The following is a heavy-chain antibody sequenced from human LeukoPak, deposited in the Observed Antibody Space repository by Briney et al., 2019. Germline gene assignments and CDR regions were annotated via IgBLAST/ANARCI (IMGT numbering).Heavy chain of an antibody. CDR2: MNPNSGNT. V-gene: IGHV1-8*01. Sequence: ASVKVSCKASGYTFTSYDINWVRKATGQGLEWMGWMNPNSGNTGYAQKFQGRVTMTRNTSISTAYMELSSLRSEDTAVYYCARAPSLGYYDSSGYVDYWGQGTLVTVSS. D-gene: IGHD3-22*01. J-gene: IGHJ4*02. CDR1: GYTFTSYD. CDR3: ARAPSLGYYDSSGYVDY.